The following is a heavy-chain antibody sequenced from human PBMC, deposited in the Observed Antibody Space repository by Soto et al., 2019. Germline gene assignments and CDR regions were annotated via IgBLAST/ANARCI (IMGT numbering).Heavy chain of an antibody. CDR3: ARDFFDSSDYTTNWFDP. J-gene: IGHJ5*02. D-gene: IGHD3-22*01. CDR1: GESFSVYF. CDR2: IYHTGNA. Sequence: PSETPSLTCVVYGESFSVYFWGWIRQHPGKGLEWSGSIYHTGNANYNPSLKSRVTISVDTSKNQFSLKLTSVTAADAALYYCARDFFDSSDYTTNWFDPWGQGTLLTVSS. V-gene: IGHV4-34*01.